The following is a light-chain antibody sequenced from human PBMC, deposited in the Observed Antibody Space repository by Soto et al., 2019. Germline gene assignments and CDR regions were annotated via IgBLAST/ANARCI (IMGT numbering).Light chain of an antibody. CDR2: AAS. Sequence: DIQMTQSPSTLSVSVGDRVTITFRASQSISSYLNWYQQKPGKAPKLLIYAASSLQSGVPSRFSGSGSGTDFTLTISSLQPEDFATYYCQQSYSTPPTFGQGTKVDIK. J-gene: IGKJ1*01. CDR3: QQSYSTPPT. CDR1: QSISSY. V-gene: IGKV1-39*01.